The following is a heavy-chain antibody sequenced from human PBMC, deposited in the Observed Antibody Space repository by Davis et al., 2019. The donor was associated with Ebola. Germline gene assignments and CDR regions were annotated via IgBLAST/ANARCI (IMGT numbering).Heavy chain of an antibody. J-gene: IGHJ3*02. CDR3: VRDYLFALDI. Sequence: PGGSLRLSCAASGFTFSSYTMNWVRQAPGKGLEWVSYIGTRGDPTVYADSVKGRFTVSRDDANNSLSLLMNSLRDEDTAIYYGVRDYLFALDIWGQGTMVTVSS. V-gene: IGHV3-48*02. CDR1: GFTFSSYT. CDR2: IGTRGDPT.